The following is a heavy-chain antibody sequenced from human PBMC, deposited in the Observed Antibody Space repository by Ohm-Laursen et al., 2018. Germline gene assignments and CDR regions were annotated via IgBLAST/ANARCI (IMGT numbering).Heavy chain of an antibody. J-gene: IGHJ4*02. CDR1: GGSISSYY. CDR3: ATLYGSGSPEDY. Sequence: GTLSLTCTVSGGSISSYYWSWIRQPPGKGLEWIGYIYYTGSTSYNPSLKSRVTISIDTSKNQFSLKVNSVTAAGTAVYYCATLYGSGSPEDYWGQGTLVTVSS. CDR2: IYYTGST. V-gene: IGHV4-59*08. D-gene: IGHD3-10*01.